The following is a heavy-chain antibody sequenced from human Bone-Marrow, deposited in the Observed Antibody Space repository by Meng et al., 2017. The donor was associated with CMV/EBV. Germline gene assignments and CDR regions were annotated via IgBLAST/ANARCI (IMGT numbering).Heavy chain of an antibody. Sequence: AAGFTFNDYSMNWVSQAPGKGLEWVSSITSGSKFIHYADSVKGRFTIFRDNAKNSLYLQMNSLRVEDTAVYYCARSRQLLLGNWFDPWGQGTLVTVSS. CDR2: ITSGSKFI. CDR3: ARSRQLLLGNWFDP. D-gene: IGHD2-2*01. V-gene: IGHV3-21*01. CDR1: GFTFNDYS. J-gene: IGHJ5*02.